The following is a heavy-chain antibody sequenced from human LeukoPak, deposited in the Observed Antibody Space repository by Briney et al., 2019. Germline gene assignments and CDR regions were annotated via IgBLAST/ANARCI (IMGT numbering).Heavy chain of an antibody. CDR2: ISYSGST. CDR3: AREFNWFDP. CDR1: GGSISSYY. Sequence: SETLSLTCIVSGGSISSYYWSWIRQPPGKGLEWIGYISYSGSTHYNSSLTSRVAISLDTSKSQFSLKLSSVTAADTAVYYCAREFNWFDPWGPGILVTVSS. J-gene: IGHJ5*02. V-gene: IGHV4-59*01.